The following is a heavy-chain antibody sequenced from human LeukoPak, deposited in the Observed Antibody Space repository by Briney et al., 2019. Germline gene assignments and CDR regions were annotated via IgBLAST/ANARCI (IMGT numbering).Heavy chain of an antibody. Sequence: GGSLRLSCAAPGFTFSSYAMSWVRQAPGKGLEWVSAISGSGGSTYYADSVKGRFTISRDNSKNTLYLQMNSLRAEDTAVYYCAKDLVDLEYCSGGSCYFEYFQHWGQGTLVTVSS. CDR3: AKDLVDLEYCSGGSCYFEYFQH. CDR2: ISGSGGST. V-gene: IGHV3-23*01. J-gene: IGHJ1*01. D-gene: IGHD2-15*01. CDR1: GFTFSSYA.